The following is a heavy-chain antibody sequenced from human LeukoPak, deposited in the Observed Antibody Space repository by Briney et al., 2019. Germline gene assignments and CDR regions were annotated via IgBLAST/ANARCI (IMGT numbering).Heavy chain of an antibody. D-gene: IGHD3-22*01. J-gene: IGHJ4*02. CDR2: IYYSGST. Sequence: PSETLSLTCTVYGGSVSSSSYYWGWIRQPPGKGLEWIGSIYYSGSTYYNSSLKSRVTISVDTSKNQFSLKLSSVTAADTAVYYCARADTYYYDSSGYYGIGYFDYWGQGTLVTVSS. V-gene: IGHV4-39*07. CDR1: GGSVSSSSYY. CDR3: ARADTYYYDSSGYYGIGYFDY.